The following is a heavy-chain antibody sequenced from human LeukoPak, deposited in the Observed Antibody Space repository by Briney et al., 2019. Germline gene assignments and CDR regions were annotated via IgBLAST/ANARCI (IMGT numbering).Heavy chain of an antibody. CDR1: GFTFSNAW. V-gene: IGHV3-15*01. Sequence: PGGSLRLSCAASGFTFSNAWMSCVRQAPGKGLEWVGRTKSKTDGGTTDYAAPVKGRFTISRDDSKNTLYLQMNSLKTEDTAVYYCTTARYCTNGVCYQDIDYWGQGTLVTVSS. CDR3: TTARYCTNGVCYQDIDY. J-gene: IGHJ4*02. D-gene: IGHD2-8*01. CDR2: TKSKTDGGTT.